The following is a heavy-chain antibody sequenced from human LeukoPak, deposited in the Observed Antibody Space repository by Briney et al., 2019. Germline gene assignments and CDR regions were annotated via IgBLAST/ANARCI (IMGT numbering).Heavy chain of an antibody. J-gene: IGHJ5*02. V-gene: IGHV4-39*07. Sequence: SETLSLTCTVSGGSISSSSYYWGWIRQPPGKGLEWIGSIYYSGSTYYNPSLKSRVTISVDTSKNQFSLKLSSVTAADTAVYYCARGDDYGEPWFDPWGQGTLVTVSS. CDR2: IYYSGST. CDR3: ARGDDYGEPWFDP. D-gene: IGHD4-17*01. CDR1: GGSISSSSYY.